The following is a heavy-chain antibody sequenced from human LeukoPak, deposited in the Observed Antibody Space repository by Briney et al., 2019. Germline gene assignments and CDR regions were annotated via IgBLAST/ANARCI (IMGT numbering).Heavy chain of an antibody. Sequence: AGSLRLSCEVSGFTFSSYGMHWVRQAPGKGLEWVALIWYDGRTKFHADSVKGRFTISRDNFENTLYLQMSSLRVEDTAVYYCAREWGRIAVAGGPGYWGQGTLVTVSS. D-gene: IGHD6-19*01. CDR2: IWYDGRTK. CDR3: AREWGRIAVAGGPGY. CDR1: GFTFSSYG. J-gene: IGHJ4*02. V-gene: IGHV3-33*01.